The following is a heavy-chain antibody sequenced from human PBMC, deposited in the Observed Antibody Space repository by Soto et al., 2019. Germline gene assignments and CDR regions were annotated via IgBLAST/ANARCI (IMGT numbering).Heavy chain of an antibody. Sequence: EVPLVESGGGLVQPGGSLRLSCAASGFTFRDHYMDWVRQAPGKGLEWVGRIRNKANSYTTEYAASVKGRFTISRDDSKNSLYLQMNSLKTEDTAVYYCARGNRAFDIWGQGTLVTVSS. J-gene: IGHJ3*02. V-gene: IGHV3-72*01. CDR2: IRNKANSYTT. CDR3: ARGNRAFDI. CDR1: GFTFRDHY.